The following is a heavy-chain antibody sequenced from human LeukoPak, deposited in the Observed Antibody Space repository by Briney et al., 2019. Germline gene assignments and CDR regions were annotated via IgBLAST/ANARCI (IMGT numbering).Heavy chain of an antibody. CDR3: VSDGSGSYSGGLYYYYYGMDV. CDR2: INTNGGSK. J-gene: IGHJ6*04. CDR1: GFPFSSYA. V-gene: IGHV3-64D*06. D-gene: IGHD3-10*01. Sequence: GALRPSFSASGFPFSSYAMHWVRPAPEKGMGYVSAINTNGGSKYYAGSVKGRFTISRDNSKNTLYLQMSSLRAEDTAVYYCVSDGSGSYSGGLYYYYYGMDVWGKGTTVTVSS.